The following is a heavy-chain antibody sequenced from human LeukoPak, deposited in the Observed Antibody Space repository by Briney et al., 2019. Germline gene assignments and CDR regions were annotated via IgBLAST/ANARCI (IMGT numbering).Heavy chain of an antibody. CDR3: ARHGPHYYDSSGY. D-gene: IGHD3-22*01. V-gene: IGHV4-59*08. Sequence: SETLSLTCTVSGGSISSYYWSWIRQPPGKGLEWIGYIYYSGSTNYNPSLKSRVTIPVDTSKNQFSLKLSSVTAADTAVYYCARHGPHYYDSSGYWGQGTLVTVSS. CDR1: GGSISSYY. CDR2: IYYSGST. J-gene: IGHJ4*02.